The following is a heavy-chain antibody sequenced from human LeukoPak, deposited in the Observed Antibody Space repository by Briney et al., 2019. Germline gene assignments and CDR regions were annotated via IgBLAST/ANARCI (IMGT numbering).Heavy chain of an antibody. CDR2: IYYSGST. CDR1: GGSISSSSYY. J-gene: IGHJ6*02. CDR3: TSLYSSSWYGGYYYYGMDV. Sequence: SETLSLTCTVSGGSISSSSYYWGWIRQPPGKGLEWIGYIYYSGSTNYNPSLKSRVTISVDTSKNQFSLKLSSVTAADTAVYYCTSLYSSSWYGGYYYYGMDVWGQGTTVTVSS. D-gene: IGHD6-13*01. V-gene: IGHV4-61*05.